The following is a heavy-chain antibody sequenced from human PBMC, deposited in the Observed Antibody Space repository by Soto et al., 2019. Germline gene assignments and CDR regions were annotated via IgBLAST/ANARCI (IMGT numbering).Heavy chain of an antibody. CDR3: AKAGQQLALHY. V-gene: IGHV3-30*18. CDR1: GFTFSNYG. Sequence: GGSLRISCAASGFTFSNYGMHWVRQAPGKGLEWVAVTSYDGSNKYYADSVKGRFTISRDNSKNTLYLQMNSLRAEDTAVYYCAKAGQQLALHYWGQGTLVTVSS. CDR2: TSYDGSNK. D-gene: IGHD6-13*01. J-gene: IGHJ4*02.